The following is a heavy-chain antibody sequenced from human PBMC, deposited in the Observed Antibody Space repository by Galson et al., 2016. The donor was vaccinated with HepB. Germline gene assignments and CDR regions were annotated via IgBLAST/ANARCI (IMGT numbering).Heavy chain of an antibody. CDR2: INSDGSSP. CDR1: GFTFSNYW. Sequence: SLRLSCAVSGFTFSNYWMHWVRQAPGKGLVWVSRINSDGSSPRYADSVKGRFTISRDNAKNTLYLQMNSLRVKDTAVYYCARWGDWGQGTLVTVSS. J-gene: IGHJ4*02. D-gene: IGHD3-16*01. CDR3: ARWGD. V-gene: IGHV3-74*01.